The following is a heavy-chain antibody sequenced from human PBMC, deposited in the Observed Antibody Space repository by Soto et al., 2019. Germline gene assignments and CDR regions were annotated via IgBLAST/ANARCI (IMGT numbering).Heavy chain of an antibody. D-gene: IGHD6-13*01. CDR1: GGSISSYY. CDR3: ARSWGSTFDD. J-gene: IGHJ4*02. Sequence: QVQLQESGPGLVKPSETLSLTCTVSGGSISSYYWSWIRQSPGKGLEWLGYIYYIGSTNYNPSLKSRVTITVDTSKNQFSLKLSYVTASDSAVYYCARSWGSTFDDWGQGTLVTVSS. CDR2: IYYIGST. V-gene: IGHV4-59*08.